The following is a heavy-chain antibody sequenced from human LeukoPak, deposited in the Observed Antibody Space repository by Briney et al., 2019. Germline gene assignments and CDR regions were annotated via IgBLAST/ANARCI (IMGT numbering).Heavy chain of an antibody. CDR1: GGSISSSSYY. D-gene: IGHD6-19*01. V-gene: IGHV4-39*07. J-gene: IGHJ4*02. CDR3: ARGLRGYSSGWYSSLLGTFDY. CDR2: IYYSGST. Sequence: SETLSLTCTVSGGSISSSSYYWGWIRQPPGKGLEWIGSIYYSGSTYYNPSLKSRVAISVDTSKNQFSLKLSSVTAADTAVYYCARGLRGYSSGWYSSLLGTFDYWGQGTLVTVSS.